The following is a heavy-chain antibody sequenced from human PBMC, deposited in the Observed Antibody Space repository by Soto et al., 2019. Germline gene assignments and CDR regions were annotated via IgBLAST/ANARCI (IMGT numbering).Heavy chain of an antibody. D-gene: IGHD3-10*01. J-gene: IGHJ6*02. CDR2: TYYSGST. CDR3: ARDRMGYSGSGRCVGLCHYYHGMDV. Sequence: SETLSLTCTVSGGSISSYYWTWIRQSPGKGLEWIGYTYYSGSTNYNPSLKSRVTISVDTSKNQFSLKLSSVTAADTAVYYCARDRMGYSGSGRCVGLCHYYHGMDVWGQGTTVTVSS. CDR1: GGSISSYY. V-gene: IGHV4-59*01.